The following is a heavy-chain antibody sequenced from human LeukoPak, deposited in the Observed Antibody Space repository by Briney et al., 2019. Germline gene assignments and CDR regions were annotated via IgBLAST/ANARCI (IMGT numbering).Heavy chain of an antibody. Sequence: SSQTLSLTCTVSGGSISSGSYSWSWIRQPAGKGLEWIGRIYSSGSTNYNPSLKSRVTMSVDTSKNQFSLKLSSVTAADTAVYYCARVNPTGGDDYWGQGTLVTVSS. CDR3: ARVNPTGGDDY. CDR1: GGSISSGSYS. CDR2: IYSSGST. V-gene: IGHV4-61*02. D-gene: IGHD1-14*01. J-gene: IGHJ4*02.